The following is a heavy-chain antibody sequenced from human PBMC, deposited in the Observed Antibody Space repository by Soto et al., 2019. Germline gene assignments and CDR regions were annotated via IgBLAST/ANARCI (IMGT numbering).Heavy chain of an antibody. CDR1: GFTFSSYG. CDR2: ISYDGSNK. D-gene: IGHD1-26*01. J-gene: IGHJ4*02. V-gene: IGHV3-30*18. Sequence: QVQLVESGGGVVQPGRSLRLSCAASGFTFSSYGMHWVRQAPGKGLEWVAVISYDGSNKYYADSVKGRFTISRDNSKNTLYLQMHGLRAEDTAVYYCAKDKGIVGATPHYWGQGTLVTVSS. CDR3: AKDKGIVGATPHY.